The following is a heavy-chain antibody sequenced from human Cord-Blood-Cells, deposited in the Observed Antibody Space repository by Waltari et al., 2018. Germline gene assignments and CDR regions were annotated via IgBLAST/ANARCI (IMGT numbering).Heavy chain of an antibody. Sequence: QVQLVQSGAEVKKPGASVKVSYKASGYTFTGYYMHWVRQATGQGLEWMGWINPNSGGTNYAQKFQGRVTMTRDTSISTAYMELSRLRSDDTAVYYCAREMNWGFGTTDAFDIWGQGTMVTVSS. J-gene: IGHJ3*02. CDR2: INPNSGGT. V-gene: IGHV1-2*02. D-gene: IGHD7-27*01. CDR3: AREMNWGFGTTDAFDI. CDR1: GYTFTGYY.